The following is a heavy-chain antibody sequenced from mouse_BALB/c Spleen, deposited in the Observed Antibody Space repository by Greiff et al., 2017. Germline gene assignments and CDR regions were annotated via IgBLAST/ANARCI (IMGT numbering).Heavy chain of an antibody. V-gene: IGHV7-3*02. CDR1: GFTFTDYY. CDR3: VRVTYYAIIYSAMDY. J-gene: IGHJ4*01. CDR2: IRNKANGYTT. D-gene: IGHD1-1*01. Sequence: EVKLVESGGGLVQPGGSLRLSCATSGFTFTDYYMSWVRQPPGKALEWLGFIRNKANGYTTEYSASVKGRFTISRDNSQSILYLQMNTLIAEDSSTYYSVRVTYYAIIYSAMDYWGQGTSVTVSS.